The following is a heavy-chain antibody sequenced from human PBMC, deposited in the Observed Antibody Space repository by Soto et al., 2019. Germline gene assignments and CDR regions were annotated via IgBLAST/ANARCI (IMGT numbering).Heavy chain of an antibody. CDR3: ARGGVSTRTFDY. CDR1: GYNFAGYW. CDR2: IYPSDSYT. D-gene: IGHD3-3*01. V-gene: IGHV5-51*01. J-gene: IGHJ4*02. Sequence: GESLKISCKGSGYNFAGYWIAWLRQMPVKGLELMGIIYPSDSYTRYRPSFQGQVTISADKSISSAYLQWSSLRASDTAMYYCARGGVSTRTFDYWGQGTPVTVSS.